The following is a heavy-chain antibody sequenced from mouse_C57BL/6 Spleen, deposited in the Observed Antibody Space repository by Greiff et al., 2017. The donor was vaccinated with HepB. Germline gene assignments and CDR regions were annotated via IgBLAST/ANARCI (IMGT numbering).Heavy chain of an antibody. D-gene: IGHD1-1*01. Sequence: QVQLQQSGAELVRPGTSVKMSCKASGYTFTNYWIGWAKQRPGHGLEWIGAIYPGGGYTNYNEKFKGKATLTADKSSSTAYMQFSSLTSEDAAIYYGAREGAYGSSSRYFDVWGTGTTVTVSS. J-gene: IGHJ1*03. CDR2: IYPGGGYT. CDR3: AREGAYGSSSRYFDV. CDR1: GYTFTNYW. V-gene: IGHV1-63*01.